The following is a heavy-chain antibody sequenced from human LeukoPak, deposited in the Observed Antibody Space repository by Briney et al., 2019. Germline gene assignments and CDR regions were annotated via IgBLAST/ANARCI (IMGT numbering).Heavy chain of an antibody. CDR2: ISYDGSNK. CDR3: ARGGEYYFDY. Sequence: PGGSLRLSCAASGFTFSSYAMHWVRQAPGKGLEWVAVISYDGSNKYYADSVKGRFTISGDNSKNTLYLQMNSLRAEDTAVYYCARGGEYYFDYWGQGTLVTVSS. J-gene: IGHJ4*02. V-gene: IGHV3-30-3*01. D-gene: IGHD3-10*01. CDR1: GFTFSSYA.